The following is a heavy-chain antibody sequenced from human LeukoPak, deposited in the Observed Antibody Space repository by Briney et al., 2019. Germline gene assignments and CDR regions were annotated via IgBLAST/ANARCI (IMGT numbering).Heavy chain of an antibody. D-gene: IGHD3-22*01. CDR2: INAYNGNT. V-gene: IGHV1-18*01. J-gene: IGHJ3*02. CDR3: VRGGYYDSSGYISLGAFDI. CDR1: GYTFTSYG. Sequence: GASVKDSCKASGYTFTSYGISWVRQAPGQGLEWMGWINAYNGNTNYAQKLQGRVTMTTDTSTSTAYMELRSLRSDDTAVYYCVRGGYYDSSGYISLGAFDIWGQGTMVTVSS.